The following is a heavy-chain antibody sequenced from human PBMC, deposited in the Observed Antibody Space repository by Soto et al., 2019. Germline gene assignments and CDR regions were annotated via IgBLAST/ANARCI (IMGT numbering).Heavy chain of an antibody. CDR1: GYSFTSYW. V-gene: IGHV5-10-1*01. CDR2: IDPSDSYT. J-gene: IGHJ6*02. CDR3: ARRMRGAMVTSYYYYGMDV. Sequence: GESLKISCKGSGYSFTSYWISWVRQMPGKGLGWMGRIDPSDSYTNYSPSFQGHVTISADKSISTAYLQWSSLKASDTAMYYCARRMRGAMVTSYYYYGMDVWGQGTTVTVSS. D-gene: IGHD5-18*01.